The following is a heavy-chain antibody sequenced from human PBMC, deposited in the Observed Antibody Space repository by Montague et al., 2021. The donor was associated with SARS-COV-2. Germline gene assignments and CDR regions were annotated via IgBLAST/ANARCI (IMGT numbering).Heavy chain of an antibody. CDR1: GFRSTSNW. J-gene: IGHJ4*02. CDR3: AKDDDYTGSCHY. Sequence: SLRLSCAASGFRSTSNWMTWVRQAPGKGLEWVAHIKQDGGEKNYADSVKGRFTISGDNAKNSIFPQMNDLRAEDSAIYYCAKDDDYTGSCHYWGQGTLVTVSS. CDR2: IKQDGGEK. V-gene: IGHV3-7*01. D-gene: IGHD6-13*01.